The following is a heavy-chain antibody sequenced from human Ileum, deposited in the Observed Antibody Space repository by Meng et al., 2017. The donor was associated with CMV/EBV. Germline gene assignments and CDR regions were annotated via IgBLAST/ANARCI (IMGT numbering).Heavy chain of an antibody. V-gene: IGHV3-74*01. CDR1: GFTFSNYW. D-gene: IGHD2-8*01. J-gene: IGHJ6*02. CDR2: LNPMGSGI. CDR3: TRDLYCTNGVCSYYHYGMDV. Sequence: GESLKISCAASGFTFSNYWMHWVRQAPGKGLVWVSRLNPMGSGISYADSVKGRFTISRDNAKNTLYLQMNSLRADDTAVYHCTRDLYCTNGVCSYYHYGMDVWGQGTTVTVSS.